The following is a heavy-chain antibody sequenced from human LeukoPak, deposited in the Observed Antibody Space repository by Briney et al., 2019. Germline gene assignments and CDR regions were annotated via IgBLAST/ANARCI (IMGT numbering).Heavy chain of an antibody. CDR3: AKHSHDGSAPYYEVQLDY. CDR1: GFTFTSFA. CDR2: ISRSGVAT. V-gene: IGHV3-23*01. D-gene: IGHD3-22*01. Sequence: GGSLTLSCAASGFTFTSFAMSWVRQAPGKGLEWVSTISRSGVATYYANSVKGRFTISRDNSKNTVYLQMHSLGAEDTAIYYCAKHSHDGSAPYYEVQLDYWGQGTLVTVSS. J-gene: IGHJ4*02.